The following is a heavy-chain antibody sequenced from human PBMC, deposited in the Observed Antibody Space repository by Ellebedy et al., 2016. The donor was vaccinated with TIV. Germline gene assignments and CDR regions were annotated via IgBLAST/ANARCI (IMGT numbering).Heavy chain of an antibody. Sequence: GESLKISCATSGFSVSGMHWVRQSPGKGLEWVAFIRSDETTKYYSDSVEGRFTITRNSSKNTLDLQMNPLRHEDTAVYFCVKGAYPVPTVMSVWGQGTMVTVSS. CDR3: VKGAYPVPTVMSV. CDR2: IRSDETTK. CDR1: GFSVSG. J-gene: IGHJ6*02. V-gene: IGHV3-30*02. D-gene: IGHD3-16*01.